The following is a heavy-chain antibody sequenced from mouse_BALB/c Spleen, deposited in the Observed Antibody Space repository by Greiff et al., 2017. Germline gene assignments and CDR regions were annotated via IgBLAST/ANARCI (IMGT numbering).Heavy chain of an antibody. J-gene: IGHJ1*01. CDR2: ISYSGST. CDR3: ARCPYYYGSSSWYFDV. CDR1: GDSITSGY. Sequence: DVQLVESGPSLVKPSQTLSLTCSVTGDSITSGYWNWIRKFPGNKLEYMGYISYSGSTYYNPSLKSRISITRDTSKNQYYLQLNSVTTEDTATYYCARCPYYYGSSSWYFDVWGAGTTVTVSS. D-gene: IGHD1-1*01. V-gene: IGHV3-8*02.